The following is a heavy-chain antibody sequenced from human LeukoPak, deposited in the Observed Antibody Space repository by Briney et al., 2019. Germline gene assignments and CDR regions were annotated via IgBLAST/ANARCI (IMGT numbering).Heavy chain of an antibody. CDR2: ISGSGGST. CDR3: AKDYCSGGSCYSGIAEYFQH. CDR1: GFTFSSYA. Sequence: GGSLRLSCAASGFTFSSYAMSWVRQAPGKGLEWVSAISGSGGSTYYADSVKGRFTISRDNSKNTLYLQMNSLRAEDTAVYYCAKDYCSGGSCYSGIAEYFQHWGQGTLVTVSS. J-gene: IGHJ1*01. D-gene: IGHD2-15*01. V-gene: IGHV3-23*01.